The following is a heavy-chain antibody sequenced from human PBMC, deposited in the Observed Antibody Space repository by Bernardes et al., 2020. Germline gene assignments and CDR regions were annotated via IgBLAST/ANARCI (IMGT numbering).Heavy chain of an antibody. Sequence: GGSLRLSCAASGFSFNNAWMSWVRQAPGKGLEWIGHIQGKIDGGTTTTDYAAPVKGRFSISRDDSKDTLYLQMTSLKTEDTAVYYCTTDQDGDYVGMKGQGVQWGQGTLVTVSS. J-gene: IGHJ4*02. CDR1: GFSFNNAW. CDR2: IQGKIDGGTTTT. CDR3: TTDQDGDYVGMKGQGVQ. V-gene: IGHV3-15*01. D-gene: IGHD4-17*01.